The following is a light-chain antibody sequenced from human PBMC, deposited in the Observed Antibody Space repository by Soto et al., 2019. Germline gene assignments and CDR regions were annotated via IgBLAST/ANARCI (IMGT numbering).Light chain of an antibody. CDR1: QSIRSY. Sequence: DIQMTQSPSSLSASVGDRVTITCRASQSIRSYLNWYQQKPGKAPKVLLYAASSLQSGVPSRFSGSGSGTDFTLTISSLQPEDFATYYCQQSDSTPITFGQGTRLEIK. V-gene: IGKV1-39*01. CDR2: AAS. CDR3: QQSDSTPIT. J-gene: IGKJ5*01.